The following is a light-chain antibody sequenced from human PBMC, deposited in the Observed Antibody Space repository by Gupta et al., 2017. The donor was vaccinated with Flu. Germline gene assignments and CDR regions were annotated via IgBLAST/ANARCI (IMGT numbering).Light chain of an antibody. V-gene: IGKV3-11*01. CDR1: QSVSSY. CDR2: DAS. Sequence: EIVLTQSPATLSLSPGERATLSCRASQSVSSYLAWYQQKSGQAPRLLIYDASNRAAGFPARFSGSGSGTDFTLTISSLEPEDFAVYYCQQRCNWPITFGQGTRLEI. J-gene: IGKJ5*01. CDR3: QQRCNWPIT.